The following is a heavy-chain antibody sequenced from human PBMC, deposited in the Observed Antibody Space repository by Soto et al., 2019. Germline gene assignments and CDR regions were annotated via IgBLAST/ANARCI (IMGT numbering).Heavy chain of an antibody. J-gene: IGHJ4*02. D-gene: IGHD1-26*01. CDR3: ARDSPLLVGATAFDY. Sequence: PGGSLRLSCAVSGFIFNEYGMHWVRQAPGKGLEWVAVIWYDGSNKYYADSVKGRFTFSRDNSKNSLYLQMNSLRDEDTAVYYCARDSPLLVGATAFDYWRQGTMVTVSS. CDR2: IWYDGSNK. CDR1: GFIFNEYG. V-gene: IGHV3-33*01.